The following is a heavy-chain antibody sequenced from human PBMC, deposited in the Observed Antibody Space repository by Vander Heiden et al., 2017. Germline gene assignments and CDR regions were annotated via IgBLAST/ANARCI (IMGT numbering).Heavy chain of an antibody. CDR1: GFTFSSYS. D-gene: IGHD2-2*01. CDR2: ITSGSSTI. V-gene: IGHV3-48*02. J-gene: IGHJ5*02. Sequence: EVQLVESGGGLVQPGGPLRLSCAASGFTFSSYSMNWVRQAPGKGLEWVSYITSGSSTIYYADSVKGRFTISRDNARNSLFLQMNSLRDDDTAVYYCARGRNCSSSICYRDWFDPWGQGTLVTVSS. CDR3: ARGRNCSSSICYRDWFDP.